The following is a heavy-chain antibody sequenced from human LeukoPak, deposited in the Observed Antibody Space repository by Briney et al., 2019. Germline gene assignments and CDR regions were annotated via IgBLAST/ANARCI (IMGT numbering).Heavy chain of an antibody. CDR2: IYYSGST. V-gene: IGHV4-30-4*08. CDR3: ARDPYCGGDCYPSDAFDI. J-gene: IGHJ3*02. CDR1: GFTFSSYS. D-gene: IGHD2-21*01. Sequence: LRLSCTASGFTFSSYSMNWVRQPPGKGLEWIGYIYYSGSTYYNPSLKSRVTISVDTSKNQFSLKPSSVTAADTAVYYCARDPYCGGDCYPSDAFDIWGQGTMVTVSS.